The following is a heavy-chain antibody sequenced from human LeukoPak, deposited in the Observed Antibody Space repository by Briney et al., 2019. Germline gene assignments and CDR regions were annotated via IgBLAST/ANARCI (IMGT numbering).Heavy chain of an antibody. CDR3: ARRIPRDRFDY. D-gene: IGHD2-2*02. Sequence: SETLSLTCAVYGGSFSGYYWSWIRQPPGKGLEWIGEINHSGSTNYNPSLKSRVTISVDTSKNQFSLKLSSVTAADTAVYYCARRIPRDRFDYWGQGTLVTVSS. CDR2: INHSGST. V-gene: IGHV4-34*01. CDR1: GGSFSGYY. J-gene: IGHJ4*02.